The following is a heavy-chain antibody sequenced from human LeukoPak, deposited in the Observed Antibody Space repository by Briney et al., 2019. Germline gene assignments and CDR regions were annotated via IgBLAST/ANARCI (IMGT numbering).Heavy chain of an antibody. Sequence: PGGSLRLSCAASGFTFISYWMSWVRQAPGKGLEWVANIKQDGSEKYYVDSVKGRFTISRDNAKNSLYLQMNSLRAEDTAVYYCALTEWDRDYWGQGTLVTVSS. CDR1: GFTFISYW. V-gene: IGHV3-7*01. D-gene: IGHD1-26*01. CDR3: ALTEWDRDY. J-gene: IGHJ4*02. CDR2: IKQDGSEK.